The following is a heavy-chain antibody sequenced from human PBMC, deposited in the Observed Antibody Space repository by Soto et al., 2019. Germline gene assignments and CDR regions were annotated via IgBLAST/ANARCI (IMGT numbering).Heavy chain of an antibody. D-gene: IGHD1-1*01. J-gene: IGHJ4*02. V-gene: IGHV2-5*01. CDR1: GFSLTTPGLG. CDR3: VRLMSTDTTGYFDY. Sequence: QITLKHSGPTLMKPTQTLTLTCTVSGFSLTTPGLGVGWIRQPPGKALEWLTLVYWHDDKRYSSSLRDRLTIARDTSNNQVVLSMTNMDPEDSATYYCVRLMSTDTTGYFDYWGQGSLVTVSS. CDR2: VYWHDDK.